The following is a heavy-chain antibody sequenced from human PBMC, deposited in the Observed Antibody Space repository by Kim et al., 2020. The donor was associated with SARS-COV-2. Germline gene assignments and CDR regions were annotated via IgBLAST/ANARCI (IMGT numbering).Heavy chain of an antibody. V-gene: IGHV4-61*01. Sequence: SETLSLTCTVSGGSVSSGSYYWSWIRQPPGKGLEWIGNIYYSGSTNYNPSLKSRVTISVDTSKNQFSLKLSSVTAADTAVYYCARGGGSRGLFDYWGQGTLVTVSS. D-gene: IGHD6-13*01. CDR2: IYYSGST. J-gene: IGHJ4*02. CDR3: ARGGGSRGLFDY. CDR1: GGSVSSGSYY.